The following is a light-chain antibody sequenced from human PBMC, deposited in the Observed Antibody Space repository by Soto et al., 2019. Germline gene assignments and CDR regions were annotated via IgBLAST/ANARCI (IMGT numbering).Light chain of an antibody. CDR3: QTWATGIRV. Sequence: QPVLTQSPSASASLGASVKLTCTLSSGHSNYAIAWHQQQPEKGPRYLMNLNSDGSHTKGDGIPDRFSGSSSGAERYLTISSLQSEDEADYYCQTWATGIRVFGGGTKLNVL. CDR1: SGHSNYA. V-gene: IGLV4-69*01. CDR2: LNSDGSH. J-gene: IGLJ3*02.